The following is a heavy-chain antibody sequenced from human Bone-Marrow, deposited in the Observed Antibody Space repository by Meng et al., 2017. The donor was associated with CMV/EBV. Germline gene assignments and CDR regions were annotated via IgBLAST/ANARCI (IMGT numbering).Heavy chain of an antibody. V-gene: IGHV3-21*04. J-gene: IGHJ4*02. Sequence: GESLKISCAASGFTFSSYSMNWVRQAPGKGLEWVSSISSSSSYIYYADSVKGRFTISRDNAKNSLYLQMNSLRTEDTALYYCAKDAKQLWLSHLDYWGQGTLVTVSS. CDR3: AKDAKQLWLSHLDY. CDR1: GFTFSSYS. CDR2: ISSSSSYI. D-gene: IGHD5-18*01.